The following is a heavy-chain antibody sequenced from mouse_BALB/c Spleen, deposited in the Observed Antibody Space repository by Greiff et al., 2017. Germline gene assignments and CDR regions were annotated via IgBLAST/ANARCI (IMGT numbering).Heavy chain of an antibody. J-gene: IGHJ4*01. CDR1: GYTFTDYN. Sequence: EVKLMESGPELVKPGASVKISCKASGYTFTDYNMHWVKQSHGKSLEWIGYIYPYNGGTGYNQKFKSKATLTVDNSSSTAYMELRSLTSEDSAVYYCARRGGYYYAMDYWGQGTSVTVSS. CDR3: ARRGGYYYAMDY. CDR2: IYPYNGGT. V-gene: IGHV1S29*02.